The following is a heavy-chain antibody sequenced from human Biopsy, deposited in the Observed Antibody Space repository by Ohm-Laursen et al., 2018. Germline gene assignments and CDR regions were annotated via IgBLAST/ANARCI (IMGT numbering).Heavy chain of an antibody. Sequence: SQTLSPTCTVSGASINGGRYYWNWIRHHPGKGLEWIGNIFYSANTYYNPSLKSRVTISVDTSKNQFSLKLSSVTAADTAVYYCARLGSGDYFPTFFDFWGQGALVTVSS. V-gene: IGHV4-31*03. J-gene: IGHJ4*02. D-gene: IGHD5-12*01. CDR1: GASINGGRYY. CDR3: ARLGSGDYFPTFFDF. CDR2: IFYSANT.